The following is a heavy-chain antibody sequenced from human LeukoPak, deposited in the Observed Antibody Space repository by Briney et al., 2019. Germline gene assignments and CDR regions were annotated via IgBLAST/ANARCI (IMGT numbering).Heavy chain of an antibody. CDR2: IRHGGST. Sequence: PPETLSLTCAVSGYSISSGYYWGWIRQPPGKGLEWIGEIRHGGSTNYHPSFKSRLTTSVDTSRNQFSLHLRSVTAADTAVYYCGRGEVRGVIDHWGQGTLVTVSS. V-gene: IGHV4-38-2*01. CDR1: GYSISSGYY. D-gene: IGHD3-10*01. CDR3: GRGEVRGVIDH. J-gene: IGHJ4*02.